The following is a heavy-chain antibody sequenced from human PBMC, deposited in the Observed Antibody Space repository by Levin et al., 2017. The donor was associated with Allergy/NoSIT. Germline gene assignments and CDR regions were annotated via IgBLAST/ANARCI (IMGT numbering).Heavy chain of an antibody. CDR1: GYTFTSYA. CDR2: INAGNGNT. Sequence: ASVKVSCKASGYTFTSYAMHWVRQAPGQRLEWMGWINAGNGNTKYSQKFQGRVTITRDTSASTAYMELSSLRSEDTAVYYCARVTSYCSGGSCVSTDAFDIWGQGTMVTVSS. CDR3: ARVTSYCSGGSCVSTDAFDI. J-gene: IGHJ3*02. D-gene: IGHD2-15*01. V-gene: IGHV1-3*01.